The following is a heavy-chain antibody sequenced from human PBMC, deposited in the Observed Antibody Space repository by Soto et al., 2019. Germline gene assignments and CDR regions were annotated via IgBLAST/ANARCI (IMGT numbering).Heavy chain of an antibody. CDR3: ARGVLEWLLRDSYYYYKDV. J-gene: IGHJ6*03. D-gene: IGHD3-3*01. V-gene: IGHV5-51*01. CDR2: IYPGDSDT. Sequence: GESLKISCKGSGYSFTSYWIGWVRQMPGKGLEWMGIIYPGDSDTRYSPSFQGQVTISADKSISTAYLQWSSLKASDTAMYYCARGVLEWLLRDSYYYYKDVWGKGTTVTGSS. CDR1: GYSFTSYW.